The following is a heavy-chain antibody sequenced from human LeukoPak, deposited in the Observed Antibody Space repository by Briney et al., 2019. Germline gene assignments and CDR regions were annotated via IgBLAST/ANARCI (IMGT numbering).Heavy chain of an antibody. V-gene: IGHV4-59*01. J-gene: IGHJ4*02. CDR3: AGSSYGEYDFDY. Sequence: SETLSLTCTVSGGSISNYYWSWIRQPPGRGLEWIGYIYYSGSTTYNPSLKSRVTISLDTSKNQFSLRLSSVTAADTAVYYCAGSSYGEYDFDYWGQGTLVTVSS. D-gene: IGHD4-17*01. CDR2: IYYSGST. CDR1: GGSISNYY.